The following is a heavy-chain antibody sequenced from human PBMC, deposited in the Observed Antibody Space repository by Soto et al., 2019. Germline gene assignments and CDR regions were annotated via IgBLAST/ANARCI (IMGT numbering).Heavy chain of an antibody. D-gene: IGHD2-15*01. V-gene: IGHV4-39*01. CDR3: ALFCSGGSCYRTAFWYFDL. Sequence: QLQLQESGPRLLKPSETLSLTCTVSGGSISSDRYYWGWIRQSPGKGLEWIGSTYYSGTTYYNPSLTSRVAISVDTAGNQFSRRRSSVTAADTAVYYCALFCSGGSCYRTAFWYFDLWGRGTLVTVSS. CDR1: GGSISSDRYY. CDR2: TYYSGTT. J-gene: IGHJ2*01.